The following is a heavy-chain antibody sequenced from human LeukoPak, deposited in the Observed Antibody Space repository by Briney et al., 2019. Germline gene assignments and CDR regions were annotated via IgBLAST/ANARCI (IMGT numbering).Heavy chain of an antibody. V-gene: IGHV3-48*03. CDR2: ISSSGSTI. CDR1: GFTFSSYE. CDR3: ASDLSDYYGSGSSDY. Sequence: GGSLRLSCAASGFTFSSYEMNWVRQAPGKGLEWVSYISSSGSTIYYADSVKGRFTISRDSAKNSLYLQMNSLRAEDTAVYYCASDLSDYYGSGSSDYWGQGTLVTVSS. D-gene: IGHD3-10*01. J-gene: IGHJ4*02.